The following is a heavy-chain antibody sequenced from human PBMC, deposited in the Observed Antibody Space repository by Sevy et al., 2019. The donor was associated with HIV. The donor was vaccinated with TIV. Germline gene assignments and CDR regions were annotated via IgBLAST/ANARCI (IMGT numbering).Heavy chain of an antibody. Sequence: GGSLRLSCAASGFTFRSYWMSWVRQGPGKGLEWVTNIKKDGSGKYYLDSVKGRFTISRDNAKNSVFLQMNSLRVEDTAVYYCVGGPPADWGQGTLVTVSS. J-gene: IGHJ4*02. CDR3: VGGPPAD. D-gene: IGHD3-10*01. CDR2: IKKDGSGK. V-gene: IGHV3-7*01. CDR1: GFTFRSYW.